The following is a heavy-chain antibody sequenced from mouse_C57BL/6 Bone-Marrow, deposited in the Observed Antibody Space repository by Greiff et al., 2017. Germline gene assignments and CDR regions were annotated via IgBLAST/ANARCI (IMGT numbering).Heavy chain of an antibody. D-gene: IGHD2-5*01. V-gene: IGHV1-55*01. CDR1: GYTFTSYW. Sequence: AQLQQSGAELVKPGASVKMSCKASGYTFTSYWITWVKQRPGQGLEWIGDIYPGSGSTNYNEKFKSKATLTVDTSSSTAYMQLSSLTSEDSAVYYCARPYYSNYWYFDVWGTGTTVTVSS. J-gene: IGHJ1*03. CDR2: IYPGSGST. CDR3: ARPYYSNYWYFDV.